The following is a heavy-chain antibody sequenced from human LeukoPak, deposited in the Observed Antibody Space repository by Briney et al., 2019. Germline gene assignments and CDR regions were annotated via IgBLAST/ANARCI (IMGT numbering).Heavy chain of an antibody. CDR3: ARSNIVTGYGGGSDLYNWFDP. CDR1: GYTFTGYY. Sequence: ASVTVSCKASGYTFTGYYMHWVRQAPGQGLEWMGWINPNSGGINYAQKLQGRVTMTTDTSTSTAYMELRSLRSDDTAVYYCARSNIVTGYGGGSDLYNWFDPWGQGTLVTVSS. D-gene: IGHD3-9*01. V-gene: IGHV1-2*02. CDR2: INPNSGGI. J-gene: IGHJ5*02.